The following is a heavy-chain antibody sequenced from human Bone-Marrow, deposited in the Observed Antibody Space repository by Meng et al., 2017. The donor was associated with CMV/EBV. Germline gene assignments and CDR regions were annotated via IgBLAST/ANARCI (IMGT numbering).Heavy chain of an antibody. Sequence: GGSLRLSCAASGFTFSNYWMNWVRQAPGKGLEWVGRTRNKANSYTTEYAASVKGRFTISRDDSKNSLYLQMNSLKTEDTAVYYCARDGSGGLGYWGQGNLVNVYS. J-gene: IGHJ4*02. CDR3: ARDGSGGLGY. CDR1: GFTFSNYW. D-gene: IGHD1-26*01. CDR2: TRNKANSYTT. V-gene: IGHV3-72*01.